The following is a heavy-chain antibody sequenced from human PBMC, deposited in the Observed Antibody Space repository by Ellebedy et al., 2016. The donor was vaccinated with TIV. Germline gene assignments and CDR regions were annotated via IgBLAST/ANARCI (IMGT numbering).Heavy chain of an antibody. J-gene: IGHJ5*02. CDR2: IIPIFGAA. Sequence: SVKVSXXASGGTFSSLAITWVRQAPGQGLEWMGGIIPIFGAASYAQNFQGRVTITADESTRTVYMELSSLTSEDTAVYYCAKVPPRERDTTGTWGWFNPWGQGTLVTVSS. V-gene: IGHV1-69*13. D-gene: IGHD1-26*01. CDR1: GGTFSSLA. CDR3: AKVPPRERDTTGTWGWFNP.